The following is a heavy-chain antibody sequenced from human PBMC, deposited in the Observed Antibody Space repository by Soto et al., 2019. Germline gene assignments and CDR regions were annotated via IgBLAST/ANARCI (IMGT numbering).Heavy chain of an antibody. CDR2: MNPNSGNT. Sequence: QVQLVQSGAEVKKPGASVKVSCKASGYTFTSYDINWVRQATGQGLEWMGWMNPNSGNTGYAQKFQGRVTMTRNTDISTAYMELSSLRSADTAVYYCARESGKYQLIWGDNWFDPWGQGTLVTVSS. D-gene: IGHD2-2*01. J-gene: IGHJ5*02. CDR1: GYTFTSYD. V-gene: IGHV1-8*01. CDR3: ARESGKYQLIWGDNWFDP.